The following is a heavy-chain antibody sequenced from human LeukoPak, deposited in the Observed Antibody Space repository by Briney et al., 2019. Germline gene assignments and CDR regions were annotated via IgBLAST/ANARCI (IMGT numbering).Heavy chain of an antibody. Sequence: SGGTLRLSCAASGFSFSTYGMGWVRQAPGKGLEWVSSINIIGGRTYYAGSVKGRFTISRDTYKNTLFLQMNSLRAEDTAIYYCAKVRGVPGLFDYWGQGTLVTVSS. D-gene: IGHD2-2*01. V-gene: IGHV3-23*01. CDR3: AKVRGVPGLFDY. J-gene: IGHJ4*02. CDR1: GFSFSTYG. CDR2: INIIGGRT.